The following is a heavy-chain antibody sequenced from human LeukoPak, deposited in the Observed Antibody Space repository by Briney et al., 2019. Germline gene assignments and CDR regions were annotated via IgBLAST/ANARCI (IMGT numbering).Heavy chain of an antibody. J-gene: IGHJ6*02. D-gene: IGHD3-10*01. CDR2: INPDSGDT. CDR1: GYTFTVYY. CDR3: ARGAGSGSLAYDYGMDV. V-gene: IGHV1-2*02. Sequence: WASVKVSCKASGYTFTVYYMHWVRQAPGQGLESMGWINPDSGDTSYEQKFQGRVTITRDTSIGTAYMELSRLRSDDTALYYCARGAGSGSLAYDYGMDVWGQGTTATVSS.